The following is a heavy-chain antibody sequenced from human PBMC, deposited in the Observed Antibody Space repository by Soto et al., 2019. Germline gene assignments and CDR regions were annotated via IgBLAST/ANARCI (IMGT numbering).Heavy chain of an antibody. J-gene: IGHJ4*02. CDR1: GFIFSSYG. V-gene: IGHV3-33*01. CDR3: ARDPGVGTFYFDS. D-gene: IGHD1-1*01. Sequence: QVQLVESGGNVVQSGRSLRISCAASGFIFSSYGMHWVRQAPGKGLEWVAVIWYDGSKKYYGDAVKGRFTISRDDSKNTLYLQMCSLRAEDTAVYYCARDPGVGTFYFDSWGQGTLVIVSS. CDR2: IWYDGSKK.